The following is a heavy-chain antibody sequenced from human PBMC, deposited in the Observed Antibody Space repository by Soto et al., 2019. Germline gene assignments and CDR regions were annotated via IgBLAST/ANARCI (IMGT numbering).Heavy chain of an antibody. J-gene: IGHJ4*02. CDR1: EVTFSTYA. CDR3: ARDTDWIVDY. D-gene: IGHD3-9*01. Sequence: ASVTFSCSSSEVTFSTYAITWLRQAPGQGLEWMAWISGYSGNTNYAQKLQGRVTVTTDTSTSTAYMELRSLRSDDTAVYYCARDTDWIVDYWGQGTLVTVSS. CDR2: ISGYSGNT. V-gene: IGHV1-18*01.